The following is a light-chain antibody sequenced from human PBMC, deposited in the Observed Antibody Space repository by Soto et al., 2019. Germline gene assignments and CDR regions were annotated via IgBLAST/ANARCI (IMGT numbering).Light chain of an antibody. CDR2: RVS. Sequence: QSVLTQPRSVSGSPGQSVTISCTGTSSDVGGYNYVSWYQQHPGKAPKLMIFRVSERPSGVPDRFSGSKSGNTASLTISGLQAEDEADYYCCSYAGSDTDVFGGGTKVTVL. CDR1: SSDVGGYNY. J-gene: IGLJ2*01. V-gene: IGLV2-11*01. CDR3: CSYAGSDTDV.